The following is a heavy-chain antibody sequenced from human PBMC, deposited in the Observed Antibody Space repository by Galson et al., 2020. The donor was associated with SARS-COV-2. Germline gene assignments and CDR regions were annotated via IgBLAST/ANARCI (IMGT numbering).Heavy chain of an antibody. CDR2: IGPRSTYI. D-gene: IGHD6-13*01. J-gene: IGHJ4*02. CDR1: GFTFKTSS. Sequence: GGSLRLSCAASGFTFKTSSMSWVRQAPGQGLEWVSSIGPRSTYIYYTDSVKGRFTVSRDNAKNSLYLQMNSLRADDTAVYYCAREVIAAAGFDYWGQGSLVTVSS. CDR3: AREVIAAAGFDY. V-gene: IGHV3-21*01.